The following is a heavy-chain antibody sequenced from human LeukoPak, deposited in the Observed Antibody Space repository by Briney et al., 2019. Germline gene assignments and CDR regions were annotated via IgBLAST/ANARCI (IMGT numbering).Heavy chain of an antibody. CDR3: ARSPSYSSSFDY. J-gene: IGHJ4*02. V-gene: IGHV2-70*11. CDR1: GFSLSPSGMC. D-gene: IGHD6-13*01. CDR2: IDWDDDK. Sequence: SGPALVKPTQTLTLTCTFSGFSLSPSGMCVSWIRQPPGKALEWLARIDWDDDKYYSTSLKTRLTISKDTSKNQVVLTMTNMDPVDTATYYCARSPSYSSSFDYWGQGTLVTVSS.